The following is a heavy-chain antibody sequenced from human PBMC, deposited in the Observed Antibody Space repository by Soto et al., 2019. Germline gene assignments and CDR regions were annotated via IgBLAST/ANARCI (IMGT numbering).Heavy chain of an antibody. J-gene: IGHJ4*02. CDR3: ARVRAYYYDSSGTQGIDY. Sequence: SETLSLTCAVSGCSISSSNWWSWVRQPPGKGLEWIGEIYHSGSTNYNPSLKSRVTISVDKSKNQFSLKLSSVTAADTAVYYCARVRAYYYDSSGTQGIDYWGQGTLVTVSS. D-gene: IGHD3-22*01. CDR2: IYHSGST. V-gene: IGHV4-4*02. CDR1: GCSISSSNW.